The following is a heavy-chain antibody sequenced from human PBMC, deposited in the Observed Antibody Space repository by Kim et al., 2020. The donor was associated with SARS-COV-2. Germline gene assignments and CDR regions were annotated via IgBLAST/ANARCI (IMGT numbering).Heavy chain of an antibody. CDR2: INHSGST. Sequence: GSLSLTCAVYGGSFSGYYWSWIRQPPGKGLEWIGEINHSGSTNYNPSLKSRVTISVDTSKNQFSLKLSSVTAADTAVYYCARGRYNWNGWSPNWFDPWGQGTLVTVSS. D-gene: IGHD1-1*01. CDR3: ARGRYNWNGWSPNWFDP. J-gene: IGHJ5*02. CDR1: GGSFSGYY. V-gene: IGHV4-34*01.